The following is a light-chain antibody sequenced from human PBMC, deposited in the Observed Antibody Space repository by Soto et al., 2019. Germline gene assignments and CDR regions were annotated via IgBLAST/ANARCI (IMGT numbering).Light chain of an antibody. CDR2: EVS. V-gene: IGLV2-8*01. J-gene: IGLJ2*01. CDR3: SSYAGSNTFVL. Sequence: QSALTQPPSASGSPGQSVTISCSGTSRDAGGYNYVSWYQQHPGKAPKLMIYEVSKRPSGVPVRFSGYKSGNTAALIVSGLQAEDEADYYCSSYAGSNTFVLFGGGTQLTVL. CDR1: SRDAGGYNY.